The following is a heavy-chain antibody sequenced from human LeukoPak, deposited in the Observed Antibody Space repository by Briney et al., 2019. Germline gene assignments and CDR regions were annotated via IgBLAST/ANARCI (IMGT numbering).Heavy chain of an antibody. V-gene: IGHV3-23*01. Sequence: GGSLRLSCAASGFTFTSYSMNWVRQAPGKGLEWVSTISGGGGSTYYADSVKGRFTISRDNSKNTLYLQVNSLRAEDTAVYYCARDTHHYFDYWGQGTLVTVSS. J-gene: IGHJ4*02. CDR1: GFTFTSYS. CDR3: ARDTHHYFDY. CDR2: ISGGGGST.